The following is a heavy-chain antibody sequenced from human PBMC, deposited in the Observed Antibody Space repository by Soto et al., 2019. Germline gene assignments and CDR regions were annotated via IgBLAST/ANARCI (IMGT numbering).Heavy chain of an antibody. CDR3: ATRDGYNFDY. V-gene: IGHV3-64*01. CDR1: GFTFSSYA. J-gene: IGHJ4*02. D-gene: IGHD5-12*01. Sequence: EVQLVESGGGLVQPGGSLRLSCAASGFTFSSYAMHWVRQAPGKGLEYVSAISSNGGSTYYANSVKGRFTISRDNSNNQLNLQRGSLRAEYMSVYYFATRDGYNFDYWGQGTLVTVSS. CDR2: ISSNGGST.